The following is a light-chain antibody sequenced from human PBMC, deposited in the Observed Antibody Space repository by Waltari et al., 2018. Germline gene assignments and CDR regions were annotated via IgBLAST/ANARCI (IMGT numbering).Light chain of an antibody. J-gene: IGKJ1*01. CDR3: HQRSGGTT. V-gene: IGKV3-11*01. CDR1: QSISSY. Sequence: EVVLTQSPATLSLSPGERPILSCRASQSISSYLEWSQQNPGPAPRLLIYDASNRATGTPARFSGSGSGTDFTLTISSLEPEDFAVYYCHQRSGGTTFGQGTKVEIK. CDR2: DAS.